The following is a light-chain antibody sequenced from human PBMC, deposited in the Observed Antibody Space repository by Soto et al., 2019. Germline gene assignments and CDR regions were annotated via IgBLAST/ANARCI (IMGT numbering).Light chain of an antibody. CDR1: QYISTK. V-gene: IGKV3-11*01. Sequence: VLTQSPDSLSLSPGERATLSCRASQYISTKLAWYQQKPGQAPRLLFSGAFNRATDTPDRFSGSGSGTDFTLIISGVEAEDFAVYYCQQRYNWPPLTFGGGTKVEIK. J-gene: IGKJ4*01. CDR2: GAF. CDR3: QQRYNWPPLT.